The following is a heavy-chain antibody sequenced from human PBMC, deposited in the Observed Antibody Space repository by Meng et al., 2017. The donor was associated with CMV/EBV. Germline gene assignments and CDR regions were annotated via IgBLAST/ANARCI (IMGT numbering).Heavy chain of an antibody. CDR1: GGSVSSGSDSGGSFY. D-gene: IGHD5-24*01. J-gene: IGHJ4*02. CDR3: ARGQRFRSFDY. CDR2: VYHSGTA. V-gene: IGHV4-61*01. Sequence: SETLSLTCTVSGGSVSSGSDSGGSFYWSWIRQTPGKGLEWIGYVYHSGTANYNPSLKSRVTISVDTSKNQFSLKLSSVTAADTAVYYCARGQRFRSFDYWGQGTLVTVSS.